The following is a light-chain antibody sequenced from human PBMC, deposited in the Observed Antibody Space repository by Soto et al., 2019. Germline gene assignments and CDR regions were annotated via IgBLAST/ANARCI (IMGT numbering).Light chain of an antibody. CDR3: QQYGSSPWT. J-gene: IGKJ1*01. CDR1: QSVNTKY. CDR2: GVS. Sequence: EIVLTQSPASLSLSPGERATLSCRASQSVNTKYLAWYQQKPGQDPRLLISGVSSRATGIPDRFSGSGSGTDFILTISRVDPEDSAMYYCQQYGSSPWTFGQGTKVDNK. V-gene: IGKV3-20*01.